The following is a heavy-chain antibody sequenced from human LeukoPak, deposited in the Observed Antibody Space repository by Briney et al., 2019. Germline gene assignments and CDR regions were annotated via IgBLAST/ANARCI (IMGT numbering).Heavy chain of an antibody. J-gene: IGHJ4*02. CDR2: IKKDGSVK. Sequence: PGGSLRLSCAASGFTFSSYWMSWVRQAPGKGLEWVASIKKDGSVKKYVDSVQGRFTVSRDNTKNLLYLQMNSLRADDTAVYYCAILSGDITVFDLWGQGTLVTVSS. CDR1: GFTFSSYW. D-gene: IGHD1-20*01. CDR3: AILSGDITVFDL. V-gene: IGHV3-7*01.